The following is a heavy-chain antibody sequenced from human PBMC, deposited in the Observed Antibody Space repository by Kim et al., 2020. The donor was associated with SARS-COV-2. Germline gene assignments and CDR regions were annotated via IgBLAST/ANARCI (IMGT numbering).Heavy chain of an antibody. CDR3: TRRGGSDAFDV. CDR2: IRSKANGYTT. D-gene: IGHD3-16*01. Sequence: GGSLRLSCAASGLTFSGFAIHWVRQPSGKGLEWVGRIRSKANGYTTAYASSVNGRFTVSRDDSKTTAYLHMKSLKTEDTAVYYCTRRGGSDAFDVWGRGT. CDR1: GLTFSGFA. J-gene: IGHJ3*01. V-gene: IGHV3-73*01.